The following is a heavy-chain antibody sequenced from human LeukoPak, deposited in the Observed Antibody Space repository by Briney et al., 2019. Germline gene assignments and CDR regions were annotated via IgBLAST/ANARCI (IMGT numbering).Heavy chain of an antibody. D-gene: IGHD6-13*01. J-gene: IGHJ4*02. CDR2: ISGSAGIT. Sequence: PGGSLRLSCAASGFTFSDYAMNWVRQAPGKGLEWDSAISGSAGITYYSDSVKGRFTISRDNSKNTAYLQMNSLRAEDTAVYYCAERWAAAGRLLGGRSGQYYFDSWGQGTLVTVSS. CDR1: GFTFSDYA. CDR3: AERWAAAGRLLGGRSGQYYFDS. V-gene: IGHV3-23*01.